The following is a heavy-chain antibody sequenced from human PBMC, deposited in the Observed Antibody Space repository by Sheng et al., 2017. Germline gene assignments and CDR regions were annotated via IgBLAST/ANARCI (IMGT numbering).Heavy chain of an antibody. V-gene: IGHV4-34*02. CDR2: ISHTGNT. J-gene: IGHJ4*02. CDR3: ARGDSWKVGATGD. D-gene: IGHD1-26*01. Sequence: QVQLQQWGAGLVKPSETLSLTCAVYGGSFSDSYRTWIRQPPGKGLEWIGDISHTGNTNYNPSLKSRVTISVDTSKSQFSLKLTSVTAADTAVYYCARGDSWKVGATGDWGQGTLVTVSS. CDR1: GGSFSDSY.